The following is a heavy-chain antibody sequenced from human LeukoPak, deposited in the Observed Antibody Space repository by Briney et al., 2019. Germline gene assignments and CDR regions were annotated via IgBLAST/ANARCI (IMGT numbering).Heavy chain of an antibody. V-gene: IGHV4-30-4*01. Sequence: SETLSLTCTVSGGSISSGDYYWSWIRQPPGKGLEWIGYIYYSGSTYYNPSLKSRVTISVDTSKNQFSLKLSSVTAAVTAVYYCARVSSNYYDSTPKLGCFDYWGQGTLVTVSS. CDR2: IYYSGST. D-gene: IGHD3-22*01. J-gene: IGHJ4*02. CDR3: ARVSSNYYDSTPKLGCFDY. CDR1: GGSISSGDYY.